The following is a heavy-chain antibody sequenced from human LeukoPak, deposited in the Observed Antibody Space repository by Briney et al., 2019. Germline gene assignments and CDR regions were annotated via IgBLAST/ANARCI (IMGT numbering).Heavy chain of an antibody. CDR3: ARGTSHYDFWSGFPGSSYYYYGMDV. D-gene: IGHD3-3*01. J-gene: IGHJ6*02. CDR2: IKQDRSEK. V-gene: IGHV3-7*01. Sequence: GGSLRLSCAASGFTFSSYWMSWVRQAPGKGLEWVANIKQDRSEKYYVDSVKGRSTISRDNAKNSLYLQMNSLRAEDTAVYYCARGTSHYDFWSGFPGSSYYYYGMDVWGQGTTVTVSS. CDR1: GFTFSSYW.